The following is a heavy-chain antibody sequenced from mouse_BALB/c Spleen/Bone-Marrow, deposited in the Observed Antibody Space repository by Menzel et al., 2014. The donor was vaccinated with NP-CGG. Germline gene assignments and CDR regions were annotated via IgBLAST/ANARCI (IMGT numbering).Heavy chain of an antibody. CDR3: ATQNFDY. CDR2: ISGGGSYR. CDR1: GFTFSSYG. V-gene: IGHV5-9-2*01. Sequence: EVQGVESGGGLVKPGGSLKLSCTASGFTFSSYGMSWVRQTPEKRLEWVATISGGGSYRYYPDSVQGRITISRDNAKNNLYLQMSSLRSEDTAVYYCATQNFDYWGQGTTLTVSS. J-gene: IGHJ2*01.